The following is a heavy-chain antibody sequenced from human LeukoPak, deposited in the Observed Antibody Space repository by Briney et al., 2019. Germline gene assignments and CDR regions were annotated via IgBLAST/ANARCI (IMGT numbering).Heavy chain of an antibody. V-gene: IGHV3-23*01. CDR3: ASGYLDYGGNSH. CDR2: ISGSGDTT. D-gene: IGHD4-23*01. CDR1: GFTFGNYA. Sequence: QTGGSLRLSCAASGFTFGNYAMSWVRQAPGKGLEWVSSISGSGDTTYYADSVKGRFTISRDNAKNTLYLQMNSLRAEDTALYYCASGYLDYGGNSHWGQGTLVTVSS. J-gene: IGHJ4*02.